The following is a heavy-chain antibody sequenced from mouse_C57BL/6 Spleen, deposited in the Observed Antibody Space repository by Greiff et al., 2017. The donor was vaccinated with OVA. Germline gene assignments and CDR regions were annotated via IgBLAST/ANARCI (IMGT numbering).Heavy chain of an antibody. J-gene: IGHJ2*01. D-gene: IGHD4-1*01. CDR3: ARALANWDDY. V-gene: IGHV3-6*01. Sequence: EVQLQQSGPGLVKPSQSLSLTCSVPGYSITSGYYWNWIRQFPGNKLEWMGYISYDGSNNYNPSLKNRISITRDTSKNQFFLKLNSVTTEDTATYYCARALANWDDYWGQGTTLTVSS. CDR2: ISYDGSN. CDR1: GYSITSGYY.